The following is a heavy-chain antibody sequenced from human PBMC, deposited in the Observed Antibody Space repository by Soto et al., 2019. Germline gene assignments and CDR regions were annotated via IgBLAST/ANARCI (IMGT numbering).Heavy chain of an antibody. J-gene: IGHJ4*02. D-gene: IGHD4-17*01. CDR3: ARRGDYGDYVDY. CDR1: GYSFTTFW. CDR2: IDPSAPYT. V-gene: IGHV5-10-1*01. Sequence: GESLKISCRSSGYSFTTFWISWVRQMPGKGLEWMGKIDPSAPYTNYSPSFQGHVTIPADRSISTAYLQWSSLKASDTAMYYCARRGDYGDYVDYWGQGTLVTVSS.